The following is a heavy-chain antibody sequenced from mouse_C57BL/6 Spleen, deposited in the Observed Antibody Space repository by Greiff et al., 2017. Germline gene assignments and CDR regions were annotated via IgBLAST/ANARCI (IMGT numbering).Heavy chain of an antibody. CDR2: IRSKSNNYAT. V-gene: IGHV10-1*01. CDR1: GFSFNTYA. D-gene: IGHD2-4*01. J-gene: IGHJ3*01. CDR3: VRHFGDYERDWFAY. Sequence: EVQGVESGGGLVQPKGSLKLSCAASGFSFNTYAMNWVRQAPGKGLEWVARIRSKSNNYATYYADSVKDRFTISRDDSESMLYLQMNNLKTEDTAMYYCVRHFGDYERDWFAYWGQGTLVTVSA.